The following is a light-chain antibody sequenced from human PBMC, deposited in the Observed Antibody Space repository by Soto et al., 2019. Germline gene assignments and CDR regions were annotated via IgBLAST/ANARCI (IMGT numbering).Light chain of an antibody. CDR3: QQYDNWPPFT. V-gene: IGKV3-15*01. CDR1: QSVGSH. J-gene: IGKJ3*01. CDR2: GAS. Sequence: EIVMTQSPGTLSVSPGERATLSCRASQSVGSHLAWYQQRPGQAPRLLIYGASYRATGIPARFSGSGSGTDFTLTISSLQSEDFAVYYCQQYDNWPPFTFGPGTKVDT.